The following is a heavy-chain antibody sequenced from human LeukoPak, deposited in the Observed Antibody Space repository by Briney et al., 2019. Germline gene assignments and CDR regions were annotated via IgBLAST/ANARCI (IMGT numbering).Heavy chain of an antibody. J-gene: IGHJ6*03. CDR2: IYPGDSDT. CDR1: GYSFTSYW. Sequence: GESLKISCKGSGYSFTSYWIGWVRQMPGKGLEWVGIIYPGDSDTRYSPSFQGQVTISADKSISTAYLQWSSLKASDTAMYYCARRERYYDFWSGYYNGDYYYYMDVWGKGTMVTVSS. D-gene: IGHD3-3*01. CDR3: ARRERYYDFWSGYYNGDYYYYMDV. V-gene: IGHV5-51*01.